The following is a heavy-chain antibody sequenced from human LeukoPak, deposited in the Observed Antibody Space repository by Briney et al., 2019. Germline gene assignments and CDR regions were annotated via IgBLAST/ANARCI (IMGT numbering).Heavy chain of an antibody. Sequence: GRSLRLSCAASGFDFPTYAMNWVRQAPGKGLEWVAFIGSASSYVFYADSVKGRFTISRDNAKNSLYLQMNSLRAEDTAVYYCAKDVLPSDIVVVPAANYYYYMDVWGKGTTVTVSS. J-gene: IGHJ6*03. CDR2: IGSASSYV. CDR3: AKDVLPSDIVVVPAANYYYYMDV. V-gene: IGHV3-21*01. CDR1: GFDFPTYA. D-gene: IGHD2-2*01.